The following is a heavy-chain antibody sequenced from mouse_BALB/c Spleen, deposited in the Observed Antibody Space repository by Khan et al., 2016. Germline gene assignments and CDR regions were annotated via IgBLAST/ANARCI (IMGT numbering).Heavy chain of an antibody. CDR3: AGGGTARAPFAY. D-gene: IGHD3-2*01. Sequence: QVQLQQSGAELVRPGSSVKISCKASGYEFSSYWMNWVKQRPGQGLEWIGQIYPGDGDTNYNGKFKGKAKLTADKSSSTAYMQLNSLTSEDSAVCFCAGGGTARAPFAYWGQGTLVTVSA. CDR2: IYPGDGDT. V-gene: IGHV1-80*01. J-gene: IGHJ3*01. CDR1: GYEFSSYW.